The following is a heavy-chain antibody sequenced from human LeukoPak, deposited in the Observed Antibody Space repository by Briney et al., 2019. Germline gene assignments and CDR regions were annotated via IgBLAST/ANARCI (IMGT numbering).Heavy chain of an antibody. D-gene: IGHD6-13*01. J-gene: IGHJ4*02. CDR1: GFTFSSYW. V-gene: IGHV3-74*01. Sequence: GGSLRLSCAASGFTFSSYWMHWVRQAPGKGLVWVSHINSDGSSTSYADSVKGRFTISRDNAKNTLYLQMNSLRAEDTAVYYCAREDSSSWDGHFDYWGQGTLVTVSS. CDR2: INSDGSST. CDR3: AREDSSSWDGHFDY.